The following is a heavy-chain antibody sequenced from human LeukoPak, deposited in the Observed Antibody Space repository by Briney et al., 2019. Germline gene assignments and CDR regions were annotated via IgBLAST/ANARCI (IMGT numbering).Heavy chain of an antibody. V-gene: IGHV4-34*01. CDR2: ISHSGST. Sequence: SETLSLTCAVYGGSFSGDYWSWIRQPPGKGLEWIGEISHSGSTNYNPSLKSPVMISVDTSKNQFSLKLSSVTAADTAVYYCARASHVPSRYQLLLRYWYLDPWGRGTLVTVSS. J-gene: IGHJ2*01. CDR3: ARASHVPSRYQLLLRYWYLDP. CDR1: GGSFSGDY. D-gene: IGHD2-2*01.